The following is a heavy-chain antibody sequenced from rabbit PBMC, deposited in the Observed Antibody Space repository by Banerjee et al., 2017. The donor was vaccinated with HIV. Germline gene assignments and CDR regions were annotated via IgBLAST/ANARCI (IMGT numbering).Heavy chain of an antibody. V-gene: IGHV1S40*01. Sequence: QSLEESGGDLVKPEGSLTLTCTASGFDLSSYYYMCWVRQAPGKGLEWIACIDAGSSGTTYYASWAKGRFTISKTSSTTVTLQMTSLTAADTATYFCARDLAGVIGWNFNFWGQGTLVTVS. D-gene: IGHD4-1*01. CDR2: IDAGSSGTT. CDR3: ARDLAGVIGWNFNF. CDR1: GFDLSSYYY. J-gene: IGHJ4*01.